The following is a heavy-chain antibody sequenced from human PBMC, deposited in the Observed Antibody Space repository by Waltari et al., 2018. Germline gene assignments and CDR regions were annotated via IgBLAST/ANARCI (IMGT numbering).Heavy chain of an antibody. Sequence: QMQLVQSGPEVKKPGTSVKVSCKASGFTFTSSAVQWVRQARGQRLEWIGLIVVGSGNTNYAQKFQERVTITRDMSTSTAYMELSSLRSEDTAVYYCAAGSVLRYFDWLSTSGFDYWGQGTLVTVSS. D-gene: IGHD3-9*01. V-gene: IGHV1-58*01. CDR1: GFTFTSSA. CDR2: IVVGSGNT. J-gene: IGHJ4*02. CDR3: AAGSVLRYFDWLSTSGFDY.